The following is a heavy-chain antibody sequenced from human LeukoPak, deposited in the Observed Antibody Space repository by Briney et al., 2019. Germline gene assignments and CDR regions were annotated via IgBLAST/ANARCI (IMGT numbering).Heavy chain of an antibody. D-gene: IGHD3-22*01. Sequence: VASVKVSCKASGGTFSSYAISWVRQAPGQGLEWMGGIIPIFGTANYAQKCQGRVTITTDEATSTAYMELSSLRSEDTAVYYCARRQYYDSSGLLPGAGAFDIWGQGTMVTVSS. CDR1: GGTFSSYA. CDR2: IIPIFGTA. CDR3: ARRQYYDSSGLLPGAGAFDI. V-gene: IGHV1-69*05. J-gene: IGHJ3*02.